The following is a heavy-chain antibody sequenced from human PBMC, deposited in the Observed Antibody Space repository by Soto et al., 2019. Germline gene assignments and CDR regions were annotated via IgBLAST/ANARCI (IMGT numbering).Heavy chain of an antibody. D-gene: IGHD3-3*01. CDR3: AKGRVSFDFWSGYYDDY. Sequence: PGGSLRLSCAASGFAFSSYAMSWVRQAPGKGLEWVSAISGSGGSTYYADSVKGRFTISRDNSKNTLYLQMNSLRAEDTAVYYCAKGRVSFDFWSGYYDDYWGQGTLVTVSS. V-gene: IGHV3-23*01. CDR2: ISGSGGST. J-gene: IGHJ4*02. CDR1: GFAFSSYA.